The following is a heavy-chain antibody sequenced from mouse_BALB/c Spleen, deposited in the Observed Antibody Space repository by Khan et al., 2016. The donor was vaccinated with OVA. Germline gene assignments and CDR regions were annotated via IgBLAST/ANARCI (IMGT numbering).Heavy chain of an antibody. Sequence: QVQLKQSGPGLVAPSQSLSITCTVSGFSLTSYGVHWVRQPPGKGLEWLGVIWTGGSTNYNSALMSRLSISKDNSKSQVFLKMNSLQTDDTAMYYGARYYGNYGWYVDVWGAERTVTVSS. V-gene: IGHV2-9*02. CDR1: GFSLTSYG. D-gene: IGHD2-1*01. CDR3: ARYYGNYGWYVDV. CDR2: IWTGGST. J-gene: IGHJ1*01.